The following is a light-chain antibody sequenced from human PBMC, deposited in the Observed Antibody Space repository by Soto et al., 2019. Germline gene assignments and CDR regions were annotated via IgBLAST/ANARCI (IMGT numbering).Light chain of an antibody. CDR3: QQYNNWPPVT. V-gene: IGKV3-15*01. CDR2: GAS. CDR1: QSVSSN. J-gene: IGKJ1*01. Sequence: EVVMTQSPANLSVSPGVGATLSCRASQSVSSNLAWYQQKPGQAPRLLIYGASTRATGIPARFSGSGSGTEFTLTISSLQSEDFAVYYCQQYNNWPPVTFGQGTKVDI.